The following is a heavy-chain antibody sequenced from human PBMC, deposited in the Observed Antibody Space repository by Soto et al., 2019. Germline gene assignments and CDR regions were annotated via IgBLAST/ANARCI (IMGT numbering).Heavy chain of an antibody. V-gene: IGHV4-39*07. CDR3: ARVPDR. D-gene: IGHD2-2*01. CDR1: NDSISPYY. CDR2: IYYRGST. Sequence: TSETLSLTCTVSNDSISPYYWGWIRQPPGKGLEWIASIYYRGSTYYNPSLKSRVTISADTSKNQFSLKLSSVTAADTAVYYCARVPDRWGQGTLVTVS. J-gene: IGHJ5*02.